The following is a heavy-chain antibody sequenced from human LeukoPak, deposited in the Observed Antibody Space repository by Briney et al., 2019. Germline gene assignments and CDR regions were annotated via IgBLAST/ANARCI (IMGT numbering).Heavy chain of an antibody. CDR1: GGSFSNY. V-gene: IGHV4-59*08. J-gene: IGHJ4*02. CDR3: ARRDYGSKIDF. Sequence: PSETLSLTSTVSGGSFSNYWTWIRQPPGKGLEWIGYIYYSGSTTYNPSLKSRVTISVDTSKTQFSLKLSSVTAADTAVYYCARRDYGSKIDFWGQGTLVTVSS. D-gene: IGHD4-23*01. CDR2: IYYSGST.